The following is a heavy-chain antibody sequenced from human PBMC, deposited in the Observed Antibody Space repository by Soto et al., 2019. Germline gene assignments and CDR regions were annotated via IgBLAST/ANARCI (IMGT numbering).Heavy chain of an antibody. CDR3: AKLVIGYCSGHTCDDY. J-gene: IGHJ4*02. V-gene: IGHV3-30*18. CDR2: ISYDSSNK. Sequence: VQLLESGGGLIQPGGSLRLSCAASGFTFSYGIHWLRQAPGKGLEWVAYISYDSSNKFYGDSVKGRFTISRDNSKNTQFLQMSSVRAEDTAVYYCAKLVIGYCSGHTCDDYWGQGTLVAVSS. D-gene: IGHD2-15*01. CDR1: GFTFSYG.